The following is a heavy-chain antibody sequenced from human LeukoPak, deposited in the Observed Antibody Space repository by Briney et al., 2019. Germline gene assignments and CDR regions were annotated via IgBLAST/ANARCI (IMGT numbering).Heavy chain of an antibody. J-gene: IGHJ4*02. D-gene: IGHD3-22*01. CDR1: GGTFSSYT. CDR2: IIPVLGVA. CDR3: AFDFDSSGHFDF. V-gene: IGHV1-69*02. Sequence: SVKVSCKASGGTFSSYTINWVRQAPGQGLEWMGRIIPVLGVANYAQKFQDRVTITADKSTSTAYLELNSLRSEDTALFYCAFDFDSSGHFDFWGQGSRVTVSS.